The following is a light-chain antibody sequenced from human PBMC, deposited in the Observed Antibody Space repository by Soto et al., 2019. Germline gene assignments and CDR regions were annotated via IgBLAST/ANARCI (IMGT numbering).Light chain of an antibody. V-gene: IGKV1-5*01. CDR1: QSIRSW. CDR3: QQYDNWPWT. Sequence: DIQMTQTPSTLSASVGDRVTITCRASQSIRSWLAWYQQRPGKAPKVLIYDASSLESGVPSRFSGSGSGTEFTLTISSLQPDDFATYYCQQYDNWPWTFGPGTKV. J-gene: IGKJ1*01. CDR2: DAS.